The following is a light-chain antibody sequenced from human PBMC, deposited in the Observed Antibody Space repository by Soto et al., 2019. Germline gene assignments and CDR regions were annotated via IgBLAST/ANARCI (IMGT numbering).Light chain of an antibody. V-gene: IGKV1-5*01. CDR3: QHSYTAPLT. Sequence: DIQLTQSPSTLSASVGDRITITCRASQSIGTWLAWYQHRPGEGPKLLIHDASSLQSGVPSRFSGSGSGTDFTLTISNLQREDFGTYYCQHSYTAPLTFGGGTKVDI. CDR1: QSIGTW. J-gene: IGKJ4*01. CDR2: DAS.